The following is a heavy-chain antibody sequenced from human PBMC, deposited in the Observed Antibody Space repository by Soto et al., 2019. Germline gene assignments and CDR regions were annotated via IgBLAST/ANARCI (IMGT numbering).Heavy chain of an antibody. Sequence: QVQLVESGGGVVQPGGSLRLSCAASGFTFSNFVMHWVRQAPGKGLEWVAATSYDGKNKDHADSVKGRFTISRDNSKNTPYLQMNSLRHEDTAVYFCARERAIAATGIFYYWGQGTLVTVSS. D-gene: IGHD6-13*01. J-gene: IGHJ4*02. CDR1: GFTFSNFV. CDR2: TSYDGKNK. CDR3: ARERAIAATGIFYY. V-gene: IGHV3-30*04.